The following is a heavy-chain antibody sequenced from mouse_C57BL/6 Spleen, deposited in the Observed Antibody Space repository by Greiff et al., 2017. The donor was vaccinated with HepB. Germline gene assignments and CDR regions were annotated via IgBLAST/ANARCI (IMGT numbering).Heavy chain of an antibody. V-gene: IGHV14-2*01. D-gene: IGHD1-1*01. CDR3: ARSPNYGSSYPYFDY. Sequence: DVQLQESGAELVKPGASVKLSCTASGFNIKDYYMHWVKQRTEQGLEWIGRIDPEDGETKYAPKFQGKATITADTSSNTAYLQLSSLTSEDTAVYYCARSPNYGSSYPYFDYWGQGTTLTVSS. CDR1: GFNIKDYY. CDR2: IDPEDGET. J-gene: IGHJ2*01.